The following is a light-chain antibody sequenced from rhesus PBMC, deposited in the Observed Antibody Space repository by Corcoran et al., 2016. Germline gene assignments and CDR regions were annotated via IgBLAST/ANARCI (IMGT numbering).Light chain of an antibody. CDR3: QHGYGGPFT. V-gene: IGKV1-33*02. CDR1: QDISNS. CDR2: AAS. Sequence: DIQMTQSPSSVSASVGDRVTITCQASQDISNSLAWYQLSPGTVPKLLIYAASTLQRGVPSKFSGSGSGTAFTLPVSSLQPEDFATYYCQHGYGGPFTFGPGTKLDIK. J-gene: IGKJ3*01.